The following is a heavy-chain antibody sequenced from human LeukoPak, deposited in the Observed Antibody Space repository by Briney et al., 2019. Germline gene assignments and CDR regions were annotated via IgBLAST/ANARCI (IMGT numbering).Heavy chain of an antibody. D-gene: IGHD3-10*01. Sequence: GGSLRLSCAASGFTFSSYGMHWVRQAPGKGLEWVAFIRYDGSNKYYADSVKGRFTISRDNSKNTLYLPMNSLRAEDTAVYYCAKDGITMVRGPTPDYWGQGTLVTVSS. CDR1: GFTFSSYG. CDR2: IRYDGSNK. J-gene: IGHJ4*02. V-gene: IGHV3-30*02. CDR3: AKDGITMVRGPTPDY.